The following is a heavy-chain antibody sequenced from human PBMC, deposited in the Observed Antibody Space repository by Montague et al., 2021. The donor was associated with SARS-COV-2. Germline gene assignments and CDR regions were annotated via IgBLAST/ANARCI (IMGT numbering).Heavy chain of an antibody. V-gene: IGHV4-39*01. CDR2: IYYSGST. CDR3: ARLHCSSTSCYYLFFAETSHFDY. D-gene: IGHD2-2*01. CDR1: GGSISSSSYY. J-gene: IGHJ4*02. Sequence: SETLSLICTVSGGSISSSSYYWGWIRQPPGKGLEWIGSIYYSGSTYYNPSLKSRVTISVDTSKNQFSLKLSSVTAADTAVYYCARLHCSSTSCYYLFFAETSHFDYWGQGTLVTVSS.